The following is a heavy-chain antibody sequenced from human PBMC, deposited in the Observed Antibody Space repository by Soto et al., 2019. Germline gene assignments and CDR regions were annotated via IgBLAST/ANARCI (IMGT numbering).Heavy chain of an antibody. Sequence: SVKVTCTASGGTFSSYTISWVRQAPGQGLGWMGRIIPILGIANYAQKFQGRVTITADKSTSTAYMELSSLRSEDTAVYYCARDYGPWFDPWGQGTLVTVSS. V-gene: IGHV1-69*04. CDR1: GGTFSSYT. D-gene: IGHD3-10*01. J-gene: IGHJ5*02. CDR3: ARDYGPWFDP. CDR2: IIPILGIA.